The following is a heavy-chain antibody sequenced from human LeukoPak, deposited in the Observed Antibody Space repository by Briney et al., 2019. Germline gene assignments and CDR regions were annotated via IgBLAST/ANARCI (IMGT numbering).Heavy chain of an antibody. Sequence: GGSLRLSCAASGFTFKNYALSWVRQAPGKGLEWVSVISVNGGSTYFAASLKGRFTISRDDSKNTLYLQMNSLRAEDTALYYCARDSFGGYYYGMDVWGQGTTVTVSS. CDR2: ISVNGGST. CDR3: ARDSFGGYYYGMDV. V-gene: IGHV3-23*01. D-gene: IGHD3-16*01. CDR1: GFTFKNYA. J-gene: IGHJ6*02.